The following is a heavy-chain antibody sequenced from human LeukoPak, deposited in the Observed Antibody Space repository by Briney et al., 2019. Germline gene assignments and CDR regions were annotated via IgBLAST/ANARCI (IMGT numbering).Heavy chain of an antibody. V-gene: IGHV3-23*01. CDR2: ISGSGGST. CDR3: ANAGPAYGDYDAFDI. CDR1: GFTLSSYA. Sequence: PGGSLRLSCAASGFTLSSYAMSWVRQAPGKGLEWVSAISGSGGSTYYADSVKGRFTISRDNSKNTLYLQMNSLRAEDTAVYYCANAGPAYGDYDAFDIWGQGTMVTVSS. D-gene: IGHD4-17*01. J-gene: IGHJ3*02.